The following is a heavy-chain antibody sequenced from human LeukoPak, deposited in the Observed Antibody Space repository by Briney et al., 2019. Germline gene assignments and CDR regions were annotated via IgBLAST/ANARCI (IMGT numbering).Heavy chain of an antibody. J-gene: IGHJ4*02. CDR3: ARDSAIRAYYYDSSGYPTNFDY. V-gene: IGHV3-20*04. CDR2: INWNGGST. CDR1: GFTFDDYG. Sequence: PGGSLRLSCAASGFTFDDYGMSWVRQAPGKGLEWVSGINWNGGSTGYADSVKGRFTISRDNAKNSLYLQMNSLRAEDTAVYYCARDSAIRAYYYDSSGYPTNFDYWGQGTLVTVSS. D-gene: IGHD3-22*01.